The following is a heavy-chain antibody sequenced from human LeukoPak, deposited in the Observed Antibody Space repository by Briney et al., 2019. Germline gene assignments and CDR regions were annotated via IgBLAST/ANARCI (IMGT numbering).Heavy chain of an antibody. J-gene: IGHJ4*02. Sequence: ASVTVSCTASGGTFSSYAISWVRQAPGQGLEWMGGIIPIFGTANYAQKFQGRVTVTADESTSTAYMELSSLRSEDTAVYYCARAVEYYYDSSGYYAGYWGQGTLVTVSS. CDR3: ARAVEYYYDSSGYYAGY. D-gene: IGHD3-22*01. CDR1: GGTFSSYA. CDR2: IIPIFGTA. V-gene: IGHV1-69*01.